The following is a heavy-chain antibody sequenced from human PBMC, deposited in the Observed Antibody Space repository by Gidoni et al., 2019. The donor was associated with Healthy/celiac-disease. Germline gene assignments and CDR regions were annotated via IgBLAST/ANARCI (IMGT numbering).Heavy chain of an antibody. CDR2: LYHSGNT. D-gene: IGHD3-22*01. V-gene: IGHV4-38-2*02. CDR3: ARWRGYYYDNSGYYPFDY. Sequence: QVQLQESGPGPAKPSETLSLTCTVSGYSISSGYYWGWLRQPPGKGLEWIGSLYHSGNTYYNPSLKSRVTISVDTSKNQFSLKLTSVTAADTAVYYCARWRGYYYDNSGYYPFDYWGQGTLVTVSS. J-gene: IGHJ4*02. CDR1: GYSISSGYY.